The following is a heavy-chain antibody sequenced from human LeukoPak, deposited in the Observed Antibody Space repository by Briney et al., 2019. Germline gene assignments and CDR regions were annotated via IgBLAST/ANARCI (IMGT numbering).Heavy chain of an antibody. CDR1: GSTFSSYA. CDR3: AKDPDIWFGELSIWFDP. Sequence: GGSLRLSCAASGSTFSSYAMSWVRQAPGKGLEWVSAISGSGGSTYYADSVKGRFTISRDNSKNTLYLQMNSLRAEDTAVYYCAKDPDIWFGELSIWFDPWGQGTLVTVSS. J-gene: IGHJ5*02. CDR2: ISGSGGST. V-gene: IGHV3-23*01. D-gene: IGHD3-10*01.